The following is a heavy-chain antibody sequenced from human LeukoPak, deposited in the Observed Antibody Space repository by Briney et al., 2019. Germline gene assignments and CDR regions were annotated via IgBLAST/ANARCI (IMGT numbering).Heavy chain of an antibody. Sequence: GGSLRLSCAASGFTFSSYAMHWVRQAPGKGLEWVAVISYDGSNKYYADSVKGRFTISRDNSKNTLYLQMNSLRAEDTAVYYCAREKSSSWYGCFDYWGQGTLVTVSS. J-gene: IGHJ4*02. CDR2: ISYDGSNK. CDR1: GFTFSSYA. D-gene: IGHD6-13*01. CDR3: AREKSSSWYGCFDY. V-gene: IGHV3-30*01.